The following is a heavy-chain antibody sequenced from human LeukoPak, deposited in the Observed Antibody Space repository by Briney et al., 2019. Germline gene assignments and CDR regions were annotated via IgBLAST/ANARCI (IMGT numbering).Heavy chain of an antibody. V-gene: IGHV3-66*02. J-gene: IGHJ4*02. Sequence: PGGSLSLSCAASGFTVSSNYMSWVRQAPGKGLEWVSVIYSGGSTYYADSVKGRFTISRDNSKNTLYLQMNSLRAEDTAVYYCAREPPSQGITGTTVYWGQGTLVTVSS. CDR2: IYSGGST. CDR1: GFTVSSNY. D-gene: IGHD1-7*01. CDR3: AREPPSQGITGTTVY.